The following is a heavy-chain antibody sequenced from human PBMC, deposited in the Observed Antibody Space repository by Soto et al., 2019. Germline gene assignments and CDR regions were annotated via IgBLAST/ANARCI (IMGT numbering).Heavy chain of an antibody. Sequence: GGSLRLSGAASGFTFSSYAMTWVRQAPWKGLEWVSTISGSGITTYYADSVKGRFTVSRDSSDNTVFLQMSSLRVEDTAMYYCVKLVYQGDYHPFDYLRQRALFAFSS. CDR3: VKLVYQGDYHPFDY. CDR2: ISGSGITT. V-gene: IGHV3-23*01. D-gene: IGHD4-17*01. CDR1: GFTFSSYA. J-gene: IGHJ4*02.